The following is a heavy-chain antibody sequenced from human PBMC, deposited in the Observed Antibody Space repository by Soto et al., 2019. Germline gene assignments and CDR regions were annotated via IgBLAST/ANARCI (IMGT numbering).Heavy chain of an antibody. Sequence: PVGSLRLSCAASGFTFSNAWMSWVRQAPGKGLEWVGRIKSKTDGGTTDYAAPVKGRFTISRDDSKNTLYLQMNSLKTEDTAVYYCTPGPDDWLSTYLDYWGQGTLVTVSS. V-gene: IGHV3-15*01. J-gene: IGHJ4*02. CDR3: TPGPDDWLSTYLDY. CDR2: IKSKTDGGTT. D-gene: IGHD3-9*01. CDR1: GFTFSNAW.